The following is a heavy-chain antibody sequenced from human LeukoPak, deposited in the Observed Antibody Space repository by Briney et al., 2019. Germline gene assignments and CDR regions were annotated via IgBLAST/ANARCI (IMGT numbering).Heavy chain of an antibody. J-gene: IGHJ6*03. CDR3: AKVPSSWYDYYYYYMDV. CDR1: GFTFSSYA. Sequence: PGGSLRLSCAASGFTFSSYAMSWVRQAPGKGLEWVSAISGSGGSTYYADSVKGRFTISRDNSKNTLYLQMNSLRAEDTAVYYCAKVPSSWYDYYYYYMDVWGKGTTVTVSS. CDR2: ISGSGGST. V-gene: IGHV3-23*01. D-gene: IGHD6-13*01.